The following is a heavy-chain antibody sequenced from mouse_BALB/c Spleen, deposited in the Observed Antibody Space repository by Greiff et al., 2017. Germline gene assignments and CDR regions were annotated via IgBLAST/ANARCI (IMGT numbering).Heavy chain of an antibody. D-gene: IGHD4-1*01. CDR2: INPYNDGT. J-gene: IGHJ4*01. CDR1: GYTFTSYV. V-gene: IGHV1-14*01. Sequence: EVKLQESGPELVKPGASVKMSCKASGYTFTSYVMHWVKQKPGQGLEWIGYINPYNDGTKYNEKFKGKATLTSDKSSSTAYMELSSLTSEDSAVYYCAKGAGTDYYAMDYWGQGTSVTVSS. CDR3: AKGAGTDYYAMDY.